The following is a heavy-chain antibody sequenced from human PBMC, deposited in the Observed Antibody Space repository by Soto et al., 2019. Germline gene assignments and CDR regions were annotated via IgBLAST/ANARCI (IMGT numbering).Heavy chain of an antibody. CDR2: IYYSGST. J-gene: IGHJ6*03. CDR3: ARICSNTSCRFPDYYYYYYMDV. D-gene: IGHD2-2*01. Sequence: SETLSLTCTVSGGSISSYYWSWIRQPPGKGLEWIGYIYYSGSTNYNPSLKSRVTISVDTSKNQFSLKLSSVTAADTAVYYCARICSNTSCRFPDYYYYYYMDVWGKGTTVTVSS. V-gene: IGHV4-59*08. CDR1: GGSISSYY.